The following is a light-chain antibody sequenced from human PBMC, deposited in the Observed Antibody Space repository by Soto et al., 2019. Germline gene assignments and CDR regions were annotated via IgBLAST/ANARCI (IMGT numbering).Light chain of an antibody. V-gene: IGLV1-40*01. J-gene: IGLJ3*02. CDR2: GNT. Sequence: QSVLTQPPSVSGAPGQRVTISCTGSSSNIGAGYDVHWYQLLPGTAPKLLIYGNTQRPSGVPDRFSGSKSGTSASLAISGLQSDDEADYYCAVWDDSLNLLFGGGTKLTVL. CDR1: SSNIGAGYD. CDR3: AVWDDSLNLL.